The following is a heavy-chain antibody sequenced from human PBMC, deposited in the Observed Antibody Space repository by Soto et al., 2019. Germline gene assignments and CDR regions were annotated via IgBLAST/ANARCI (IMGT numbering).Heavy chain of an antibody. J-gene: IGHJ4*02. V-gene: IGHV4-59*01. Sequence: SETLSLTCTVSGGSISSYYWSWIRQPPGKGLEWIGYIYYSGSTNYNPSLKSRVTISVDTSKNQFSLKLSSVTAAGTAVYYCARGSRGYSYGSFDYWGQGTLVTVSS. D-gene: IGHD5-18*01. CDR2: IYYSGST. CDR1: GGSISSYY. CDR3: ARGSRGYSYGSFDY.